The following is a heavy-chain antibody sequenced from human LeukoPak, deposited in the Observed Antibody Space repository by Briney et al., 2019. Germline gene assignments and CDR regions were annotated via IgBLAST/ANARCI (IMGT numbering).Heavy chain of an antibody. CDR1: GFTFSSYA. CDR2: ISGSAGST. J-gene: IGHJ4*02. Sequence: GGSLRLSCVASGFTFSSYAMNWVRQAPGKGLEWVSVISGSAGSTYYADSVKGRFAISRDNSKNTLYLQMNSLRAEDTAIYYCAKAAQRWLQLPDYWGQGTLVTVSS. D-gene: IGHD5-24*01. CDR3: AKAAQRWLQLPDY. V-gene: IGHV3-23*01.